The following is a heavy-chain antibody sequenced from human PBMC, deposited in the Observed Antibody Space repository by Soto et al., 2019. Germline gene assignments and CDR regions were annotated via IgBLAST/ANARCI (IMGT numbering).Heavy chain of an antibody. J-gene: IGHJ5*02. Sequence: EVQLLESGGNLVQPGGSLRVSCAASGFTFSDHAMSWVRQAPGKGLEWVSAISGDGDGTYYADSVKGRFIISRDNSKNSLYLQMNSLRADYTAVYYCAKEEHQQFKWFDPCGQGTLVTVS. D-gene: IGHD2-2*01. CDR2: ISGDGDGT. V-gene: IGHV3-23*01. CDR1: GFTFSDHA. CDR3: AKEEHQQFKWFDP.